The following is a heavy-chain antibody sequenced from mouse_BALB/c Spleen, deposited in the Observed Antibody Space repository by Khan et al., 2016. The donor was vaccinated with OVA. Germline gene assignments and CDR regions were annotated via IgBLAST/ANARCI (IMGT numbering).Heavy chain of an antibody. J-gene: IGHJ2*01. CDR3: TRTPGYYGSKYFDY. Sequence: EVQLVESGGGLVKPGGSLKFSCAASGFTFSNYGMSWVRQTPEKRLEWVATISSGGSYTYYPDSVKGRFTISRDNANNTLYLKMSSLRSADTAMYYCTRTPGYYGSKYFDYWGKGTTLTVSS. V-gene: IGHV5-9-3*01. CDR1: GFTFSNYG. CDR2: ISSGGSYT. D-gene: IGHD1-1*01.